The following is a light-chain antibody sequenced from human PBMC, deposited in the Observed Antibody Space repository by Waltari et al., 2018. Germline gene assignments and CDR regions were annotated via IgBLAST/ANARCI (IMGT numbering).Light chain of an antibody. Sequence: EIVMTQSPLSLPVTAGEPASISCRSSQRRLYSNGNNHLDWHLQKPGQSPQLLIYLGSNRAPGVPDRFSGSGSGTDFTLKISRVEAEDVGVYYCMQTLQTPLTFGGGTKVEI. CDR2: LGS. CDR1: QRRLYSNGNNH. V-gene: IGKV2-28*01. CDR3: MQTLQTPLT. J-gene: IGKJ4*01.